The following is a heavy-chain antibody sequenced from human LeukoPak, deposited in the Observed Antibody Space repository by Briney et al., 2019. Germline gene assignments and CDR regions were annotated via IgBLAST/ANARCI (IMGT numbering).Heavy chain of an antibody. V-gene: IGHV4-31*03. D-gene: IGHD3-16*02. J-gene: IGHJ4*02. CDR2: IYYSGST. CDR3: ARGPLRLGELSFDY. Sequence: TSETLSLTCTVSGGSISSGGYYWSWIRQHPGKGLEWIGYIYYSGSTYYNPSLKSRVTISVDTSKNQFSLKLSSVTAADTAVYYCARGPLRLGELSFDYWGQGTLVTVSS. CDR1: GGSISSGGYY.